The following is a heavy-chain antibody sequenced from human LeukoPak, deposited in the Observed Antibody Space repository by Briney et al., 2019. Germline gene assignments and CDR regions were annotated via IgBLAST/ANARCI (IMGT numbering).Heavy chain of an antibody. CDR2: IYHSGST. V-gene: IGHV4-38-2*02. CDR1: GYSISSGYY. J-gene: IGHJ4*02. Sequence: SETLSLTCTVSGYSISSGYYWGWIRQPPGKGLEWIGRIYHSGSTYCNPSLKNRVTISVDTSKNQFSLKLSSVTAADTAVYYCARDRIRSWDPPYFDYWGQGTLVTVSS. D-gene: IGHD1-26*01. CDR3: ARDRIRSWDPPYFDY.